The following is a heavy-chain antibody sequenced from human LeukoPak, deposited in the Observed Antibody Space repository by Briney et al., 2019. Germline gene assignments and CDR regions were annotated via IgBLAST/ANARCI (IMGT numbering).Heavy chain of an antibody. CDR3: AKEGYCSNTNCQNDY. V-gene: IGHV3-48*01. J-gene: IGHJ4*02. CDR1: GFTFSSYS. Sequence: GGSLRLSCAASGFTFSSYSMNWVRQAPGKGLEWIAYISSGGDTIYHADSVKGRFTISRDNSKKTLYLQMNSLRADDTAVYYCAKEGYCSNTNCQNDYWGQGTLVTVSS. CDR2: ISSGGDTI. D-gene: IGHD2-2*01.